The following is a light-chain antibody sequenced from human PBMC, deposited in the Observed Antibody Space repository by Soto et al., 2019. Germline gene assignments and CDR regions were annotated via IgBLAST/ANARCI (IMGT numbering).Light chain of an antibody. Sequence: QPVLTQPPSVSGAPGQRVTISCTGSSSNIGAGYDVHWYQQLPGTAPKLLIYDNNNRPSGVPDRFSGSKSGTSASLAITGLQAEDEADYYCQSYDSSLGGWVFGTGTKVTVL. CDR2: DNN. V-gene: IGLV1-40*01. J-gene: IGLJ1*01. CDR3: QSYDSSLGGWV. CDR1: SSNIGAGYD.